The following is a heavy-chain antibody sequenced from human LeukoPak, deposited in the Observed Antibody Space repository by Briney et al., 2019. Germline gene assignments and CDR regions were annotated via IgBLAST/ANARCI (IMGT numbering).Heavy chain of an antibody. CDR1: GFTFSSYS. V-gene: IGHV3-21*01. CDR3: ARSYSNYGGYFDY. J-gene: IGHJ4*02. CDR2: ISSSSYI. D-gene: IGHD4-11*01. Sequence: GGSLRLSCAASGFTFSSYSMNWVRQAPGKGLEWVSSISSSSYIYYADSVKGRFTISRDNAKNSLYLQMNSLRAEDTAVYYCARSYSNYGGYFDYWGQGTLVTVSS.